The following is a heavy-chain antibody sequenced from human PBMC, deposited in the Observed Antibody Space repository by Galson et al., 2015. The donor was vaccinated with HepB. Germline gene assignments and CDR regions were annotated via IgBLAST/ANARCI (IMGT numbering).Heavy chain of an antibody. J-gene: IGHJ6*02. Sequence: TLSLTCTVSGGSISSGGYSWSWIRQHPGKGLEWIGYICYSGSTYYNPSLKSRVTISIDTSKNQFSLKLSSVTAADTAVYYCARHTYYYGMDVWGQGTTVTVSS. CDR2: ICYSGST. CDR1: GGSISSGGYS. CDR3: ARHTYYYGMDV. V-gene: IGHV4-31*03.